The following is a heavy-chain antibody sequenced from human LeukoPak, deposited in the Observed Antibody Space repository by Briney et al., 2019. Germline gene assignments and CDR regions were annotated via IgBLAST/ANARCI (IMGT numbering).Heavy chain of an antibody. Sequence: PGGSLRLSCAASGFTFSDSAIHWVRQASGKGLEWVGRIRSKHQSYATAYDESLKGRFTISRDDSKNTAYLQMSSLKIEDTAVYYCTRVGPSTVVDYWGQGTQVTVSS. D-gene: IGHD1-26*01. CDR3: TRVGPSTVVDY. J-gene: IGHJ4*02. CDR1: GFTFSDSA. V-gene: IGHV3-73*01. CDR2: IRSKHQSYAT.